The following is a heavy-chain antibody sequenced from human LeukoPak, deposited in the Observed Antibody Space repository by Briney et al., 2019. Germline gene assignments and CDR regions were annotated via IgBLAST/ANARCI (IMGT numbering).Heavy chain of an antibody. Sequence: ASEEVSCKASGYTFTSYGTSWVRQAPGEGLEWMGWVSAYNCNTNHAQKLQGRVTMTTDTSTSTAYMELRSLRSDDTAVYYCARDLYDILSYLDYWGQGTLVTVSS. CDR2: VSAYNCNT. CDR1: GYTFTSYG. CDR3: ARDLYDILSYLDY. J-gene: IGHJ4*02. V-gene: IGHV1-18*01. D-gene: IGHD3-9*01.